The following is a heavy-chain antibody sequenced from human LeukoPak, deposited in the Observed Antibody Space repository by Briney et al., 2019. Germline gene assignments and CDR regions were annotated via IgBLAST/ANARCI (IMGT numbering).Heavy chain of an antibody. CDR1: GGSISSGGYY. D-gene: IGHD1-26*01. CDR3: ARDRELGY. J-gene: IGHJ4*02. CDR2: IYYSGST. V-gene: IGHV4-61*08. Sequence: SETLSLTCTVSGGSISSGGYYWSWIRQHPGKGLEWIGYIYYSGSTNYNPSLKSRVTISVDTSKNQFSLKVRSVTAADTAVYYCARDRELGYWGQGTLVTVSS.